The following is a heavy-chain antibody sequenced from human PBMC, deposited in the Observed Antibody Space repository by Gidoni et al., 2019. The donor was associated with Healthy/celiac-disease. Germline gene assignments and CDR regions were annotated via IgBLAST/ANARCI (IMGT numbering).Heavy chain of an antibody. Sequence: RLSCAASGFTFSSYSMNWVRQAPGKGLEWVSSISSSSSYIYYADSVKGRFTISRDNAKKSLYLQMNSLRAEDTAVYYCARDTMSYYGSGSYATFDYWGQGTLVTVSS. J-gene: IGHJ4*02. CDR3: ARDTMSYYGSGSYATFDY. V-gene: IGHV3-21*01. D-gene: IGHD3-10*01. CDR2: ISSSSSYI. CDR1: GFTFSSYS.